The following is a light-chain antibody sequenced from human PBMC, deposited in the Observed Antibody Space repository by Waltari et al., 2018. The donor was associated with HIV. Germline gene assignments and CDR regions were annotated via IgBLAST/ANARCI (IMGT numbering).Light chain of an antibody. J-gene: IGLJ2*01. CDR2: GNS. V-gene: IGLV1-40*01. CDR1: SSNIGAGYD. CDR3: QSYDGSLSGSI. Sequence: QSVLTQPPSVSGAPGQRVPIPCTGSSSNIGAGYDVHWYQQLPRTAPKLLIYGNSKRPSGVPDRFSGSKSGTSASLAITGLHAEDEADYYCQSYDGSLSGSIFGGGTKLTVL.